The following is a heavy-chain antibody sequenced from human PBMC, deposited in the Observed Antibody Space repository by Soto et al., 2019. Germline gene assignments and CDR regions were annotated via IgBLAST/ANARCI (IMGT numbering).Heavy chain of an antibody. CDR2: IVPVFGTP. CDR3: TRPSSGYYHDAFDL. J-gene: IGHJ3*01. V-gene: IGHV1-69*01. D-gene: IGHD3-22*01. CDR1: GGSFPSDT. Sequence: QVQLMQSGAEVKKPGSSVKVSCKASGGSFPSDTISWVRQAPGQGLEWLGGIVPVFGTPNHAQKFQGRVTISADGSTNTAYMELTSLSPEDTAVYYCTRPSSGYYHDAFDLWGQGTVVTVSS.